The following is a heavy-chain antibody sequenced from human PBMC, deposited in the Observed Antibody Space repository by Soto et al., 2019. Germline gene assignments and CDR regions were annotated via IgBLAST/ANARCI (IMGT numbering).Heavy chain of an antibody. D-gene: IGHD4-4*01. Sequence: SETLSLTCTVSGGSISSGDYYWSWIRQPPGKGLEWIGYIYYSGSTYYNPSLKSRVTISRDNAKNSLYLQMNSLRAEDTAVYFCARDPAIYSGKFDYGLDVWGRGTTVTVSS. V-gene: IGHV4-30-4*01. CDR3: ARDPAIYSGKFDYGLDV. J-gene: IGHJ6*02. CDR1: GGSISSGDYY. CDR2: IYYSGST.